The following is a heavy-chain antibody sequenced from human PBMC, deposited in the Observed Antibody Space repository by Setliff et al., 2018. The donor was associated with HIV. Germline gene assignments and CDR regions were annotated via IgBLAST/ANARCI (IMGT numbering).Heavy chain of an antibody. J-gene: IGHJ4*02. V-gene: IGHV4-34*01. D-gene: IGHD3-9*01. CDR3: ARGNPDFDILTGYWSHYFHY. CDR2: INHSGST. CDR1: NGPFSGYY. Sequence: SETLSLTCAVYNGPFSGYYWTWIRQPPGKGLEWIGEINHSGSTNYSPSLKSRVTISLDTSKNQFSLRLRSVSAADTAMYYCARGNPDFDILTGYWSHYFHYWGQGRPVTVSS.